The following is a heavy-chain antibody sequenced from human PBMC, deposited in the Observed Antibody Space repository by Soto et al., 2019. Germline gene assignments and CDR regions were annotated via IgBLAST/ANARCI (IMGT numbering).Heavy chain of an antibody. J-gene: IGHJ4*02. Sequence: SETLSLTCTVSGGSISSYYWSWIRQPAGKGLEWIGRTYTSGSTNYNPSLKSRVTMSVDTSKNQFSLKLSSVTAADTAVYYCARGAHGDYYDSSGPLFDYWGQGTLVTVSS. CDR2: TYTSGST. V-gene: IGHV4-4*07. CDR1: GGSISSYY. CDR3: ARGAHGDYYDSSGPLFDY. D-gene: IGHD3-22*01.